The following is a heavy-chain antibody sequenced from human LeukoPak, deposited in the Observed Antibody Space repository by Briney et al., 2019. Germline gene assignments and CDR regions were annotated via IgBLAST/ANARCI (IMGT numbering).Heavy chain of an antibody. CDR2: IIPIFGTA. CDR1: GYTFTSYG. Sequence: SVKVSCKASGYTFTSYGISWVRQAPGQGLEWMGGIIPIFGTANYAQKFQGRVTITADESTSTAYMELSSLRSEDTAVYYCARGRNYYDSSGYLDYWGQGTLVTVSS. J-gene: IGHJ4*02. CDR3: ARGRNYYDSSGYLDY. D-gene: IGHD3-22*01. V-gene: IGHV1-69*13.